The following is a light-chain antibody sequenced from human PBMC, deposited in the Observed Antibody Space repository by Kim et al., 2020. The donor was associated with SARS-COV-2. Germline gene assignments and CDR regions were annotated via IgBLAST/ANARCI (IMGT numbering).Light chain of an antibody. Sequence: QSALTQPASVSGSPGQSITISCTGTSSDVGSYNLVSWYQQHPGKAPKLMIYEVSKRPSGVSNRFSGSKSGNTASLTISGLQAEDEADYYCCSYAGSSTFEGVFGGGTQLTVL. J-gene: IGLJ3*02. CDR3: CSYAGSSTFEGV. CDR2: EVS. V-gene: IGLV2-23*02. CDR1: SSDVGSYNL.